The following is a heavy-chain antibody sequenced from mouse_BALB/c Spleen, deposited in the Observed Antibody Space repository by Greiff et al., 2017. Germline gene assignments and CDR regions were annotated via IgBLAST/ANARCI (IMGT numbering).Heavy chain of an antibody. CDR1: GFTFSSFG. D-gene: IGHD1-1*01. V-gene: IGHV5-17*02. CDR2: ISSGSSTI. Sequence: DVMLVESGGGLVQPGGSRKLSCAASGFTFSSFGMHWVRQAPEKGLEWVAYISSGSSTIYYADTVKGRFTISRDNPKNTLFLQMTSLRSEDTAMYYCARSGGSSGFDYWGQGTTLTVSS. CDR3: ARSGGSSGFDY. J-gene: IGHJ2*01.